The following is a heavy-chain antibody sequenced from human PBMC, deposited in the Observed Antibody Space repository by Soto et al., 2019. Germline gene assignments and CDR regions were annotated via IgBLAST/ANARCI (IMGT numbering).Heavy chain of an antibody. D-gene: IGHD3-3*01. CDR1: GYPVTAYY. V-gene: IGHV1-2*02. CDR2: INPATGAA. Sequence: QLHLVQSGAVVKKPGASVTVSCSASGYPVTAYYMHWVRQAPGRGLEWMGGINPATGAAKYTQTVPGRVTLTRDPATSTVFMELSGLTSEDTAVFYCARGGGVGVAGSAAFDMWGQGTLVTVSS. J-gene: IGHJ3*02. CDR3: ARGGGVGVAGSAAFDM.